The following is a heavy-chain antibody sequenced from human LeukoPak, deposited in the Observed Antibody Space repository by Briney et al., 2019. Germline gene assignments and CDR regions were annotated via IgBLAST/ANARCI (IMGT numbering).Heavy chain of an antibody. D-gene: IGHD3-22*01. Sequence: PGRSLRLSCAASGFTFSSYGMHWVRQAPGKGLEWVAVISYDGSNKYYADSVKGRFTISRDNSKNTLYPQMNSLRAEDTAVYYCAKDWNYYDTPDAFDIWGQGTMVTVSS. CDR1: GFTFSSYG. J-gene: IGHJ3*02. CDR2: ISYDGSNK. CDR3: AKDWNYYDTPDAFDI. V-gene: IGHV3-30*18.